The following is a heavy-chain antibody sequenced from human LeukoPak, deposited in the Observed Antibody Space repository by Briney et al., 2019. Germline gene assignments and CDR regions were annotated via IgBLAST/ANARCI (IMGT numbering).Heavy chain of an antibody. D-gene: IGHD3-16*02. Sequence: GGSLRLSCAASGFTFSSYAMSWVRQAPGKGLEWVSAISGSGGSTYYADSVKGRFTISRDNSKNTLYLQMNSLRAEDTAVYYCARAYQPLGGLSLPDYWGQGTLVSVSS. CDR2: ISGSGGST. CDR3: ARAYQPLGGLSLPDY. V-gene: IGHV3-23*01. CDR1: GFTFSSYA. J-gene: IGHJ4*02.